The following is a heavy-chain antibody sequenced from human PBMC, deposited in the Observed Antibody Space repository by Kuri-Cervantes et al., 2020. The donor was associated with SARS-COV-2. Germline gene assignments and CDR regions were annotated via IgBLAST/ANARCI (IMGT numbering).Heavy chain of an antibody. CDR1: GFTFSSYS. CDR2: ISYDGSNK. V-gene: IGHV3-30*03. Sequence: GGSLRLSCAASGFTFSSYSMNWVRQAPGKGLEWVAVISYDGSNKYYADSVKGRFTISRDNSKNTLYLQMNSLRAEDTAVYYCARDPGGTSWGQGTLVTVSS. J-gene: IGHJ4*02. D-gene: IGHD3-16*01. CDR3: ARDPGGTS.